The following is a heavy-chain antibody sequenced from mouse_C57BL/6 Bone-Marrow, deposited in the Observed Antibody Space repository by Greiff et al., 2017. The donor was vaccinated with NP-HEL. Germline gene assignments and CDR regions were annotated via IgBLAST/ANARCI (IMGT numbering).Heavy chain of an antibody. CDR3: ARGGYYGVDY. D-gene: IGHD1-1*01. CDR1: GFTFSSYA. Sequence: EVQGVESGGGLVKPGGSLKLSCAASGFTFSSYAMSWVRQTPEKRLEWVATISDGGSYTYYPDNVKGRFTISRENAKNNLYLQMSHLKSEDTAMYYCARGGYYGVDYWGQGTTLTVSS. J-gene: IGHJ2*01. V-gene: IGHV5-4*01. CDR2: ISDGGSYT.